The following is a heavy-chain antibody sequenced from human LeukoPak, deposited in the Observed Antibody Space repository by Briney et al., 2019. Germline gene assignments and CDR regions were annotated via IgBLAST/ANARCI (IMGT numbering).Heavy chain of an antibody. D-gene: IGHD3-22*01. V-gene: IGHV4-39*07. J-gene: IGHJ4*02. CDR1: GGSITSSSHY. CDR2: IYYSGST. Sequence: SETLSLTCTVSGGSITSSSHYWGWIRQPPGKGLEWIGSIYYSGSTYYNPSLKSRVTISVDTSKNQFSLKLSSVTAADTAVYYCARESSGYPDYWGQGTLVTVSS. CDR3: ARESSGYPDY.